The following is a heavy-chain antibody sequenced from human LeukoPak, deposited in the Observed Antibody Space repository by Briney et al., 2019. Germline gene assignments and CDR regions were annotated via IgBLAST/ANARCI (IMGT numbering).Heavy chain of an antibody. D-gene: IGHD3-10*01. CDR2: INHSGST. CDR1: GGSFSGYY. V-gene: IGHV4-34*01. J-gene: IGHJ4*02. Sequence: SETLSLTCAVYGGSFSGYYWSWIRQPPGKGLEWIGEINHSGSTNYNPSLKSRVTISVDTSKNQFPLKLSSVTAADTAVYYCARRRWFGGYFDYWGQGTLVTVSS. CDR3: ARRRWFGGYFDY.